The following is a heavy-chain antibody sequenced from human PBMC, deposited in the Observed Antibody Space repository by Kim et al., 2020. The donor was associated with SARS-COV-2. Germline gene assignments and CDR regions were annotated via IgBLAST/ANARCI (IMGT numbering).Heavy chain of an antibody. Sequence: SETLSLTCDVYGGSFSGYYWSWIRQPPGKGLEWIGEINHSGSTNYNPSLKSRVTISVDTSKNQFSLKLSSVTAADTAVYYCARGLTTVTTSLSDWFDPWGQGTLVTVSS. J-gene: IGHJ5*02. CDR2: INHSGST. CDR1: GGSFSGYY. CDR3: ARGLTTVTTSLSDWFDP. D-gene: IGHD4-17*01. V-gene: IGHV4-34*01.